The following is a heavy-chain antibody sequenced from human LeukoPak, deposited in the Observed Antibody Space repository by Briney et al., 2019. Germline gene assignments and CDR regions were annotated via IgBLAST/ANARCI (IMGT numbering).Heavy chain of an antibody. CDR3: AKRSDYGGNGNYFDS. J-gene: IGHJ4*02. CDR1: GFTFSTYG. D-gene: IGHD4-23*01. CDR2: ISGRDSNT. Sequence: GGSLRLSCAASGFTFSTYGMSWVRQAPGKGLEWVSAISGRDSNTYYADSVEGRFTISRDNSKNPLYLHFNSLRAEDTAVYYCAKRSDYGGNGNYFDSWGQGTPVTVSS. V-gene: IGHV3-23*01.